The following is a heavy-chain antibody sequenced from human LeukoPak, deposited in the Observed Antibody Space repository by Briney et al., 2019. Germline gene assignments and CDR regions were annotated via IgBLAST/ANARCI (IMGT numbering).Heavy chain of an antibody. Sequence: SETLSLTCAVYGGSFSGYYWSWIRQPPGKGLEWIGEINHSGSTNYNPSLKSRVTISVDTSKNQFSLKLSSVTDADTAVYYCARTTVTQYYFDYWGQGTLVTVSS. CDR3: ARTTVTQYYFDY. CDR2: INHSGST. D-gene: IGHD4-17*01. J-gene: IGHJ4*02. V-gene: IGHV4-34*01. CDR1: GGSFSGYY.